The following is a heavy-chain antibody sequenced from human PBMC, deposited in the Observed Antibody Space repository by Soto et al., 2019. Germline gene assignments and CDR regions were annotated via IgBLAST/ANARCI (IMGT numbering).Heavy chain of an antibody. Sequence: QVQLVQSATEVKKPGASVKVSCKASGYTFDKYDINWVRQAAGQGLEWMGWLNPNSGNTGYAQEFQGRVTLTRTTSTRTAYMEVSGLRSEDTAVYYCGRVKYQELPFYFGMDVWGQGTTVIVSS. D-gene: IGHD2-21*02. CDR3: GRVKYQELPFYFGMDV. V-gene: IGHV1-8*01. CDR2: LNPNSGNT. CDR1: GYTFDKYD. J-gene: IGHJ6*02.